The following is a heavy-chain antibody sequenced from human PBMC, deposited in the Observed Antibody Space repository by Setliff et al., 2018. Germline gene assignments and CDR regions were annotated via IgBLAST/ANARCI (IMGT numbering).Heavy chain of an antibody. Sequence: ASVKVSCKASGYTFTSYAMNRVRQAPGQGLEWMGWINTNTGNPTYAQGFTGRFVFSLDTSVSTAYLQISSLKAEDTAVYYCARPYSSSARWYFDLWGRGTLVTVSS. D-gene: IGHD6-6*01. CDR2: INTNTGNP. J-gene: IGHJ2*01. V-gene: IGHV7-4-1*02. CDR3: ARPYSSSARWYFDL. CDR1: GYTFTSYA.